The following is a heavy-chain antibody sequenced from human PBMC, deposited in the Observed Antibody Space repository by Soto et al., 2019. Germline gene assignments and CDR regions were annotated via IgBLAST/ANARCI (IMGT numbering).Heavy chain of an antibody. CDR3: ARSIVCTNDVFYNGNWFEH. CDR1: GYTFTSYV. J-gene: IGHJ5*02. Sequence: GASVKFSFNASGYTFTSYVISWVRQAPGQVLDCIGWISAYNGNTNYAQKLQGRVTMTTDTSTSTAYMELRSLRSDDTAVYYCARSIVCTNDVFYNGNWFEHLGQGTLV. V-gene: IGHV1-18*04. D-gene: IGHD2-8*01. CDR2: ISAYNGNT.